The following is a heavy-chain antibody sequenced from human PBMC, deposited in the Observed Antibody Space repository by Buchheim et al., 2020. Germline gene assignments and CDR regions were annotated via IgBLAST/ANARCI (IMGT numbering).Heavy chain of an antibody. J-gene: IGHJ5*02. CDR2: ISGSGGST. CDR3: AKASYGDYISWFDP. Sequence: EVQLLESGGGLVQPGGSLRLSCAVSGFTFSSYAMSWVRQAPGKGLEWVSSISGSGGSTYYADSAKGRFTIPRDNSKNTLHLQMNSLRAEDTAVYYCAKASYGDYISWFDPWGQGTL. CDR1: GFTFSSYA. V-gene: IGHV3-23*01. D-gene: IGHD4-17*01.